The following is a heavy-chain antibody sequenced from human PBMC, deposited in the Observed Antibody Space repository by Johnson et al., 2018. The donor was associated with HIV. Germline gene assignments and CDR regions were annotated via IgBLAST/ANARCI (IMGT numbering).Heavy chain of an antibody. CDR3: ARDRRQQLVPGGAFDI. D-gene: IGHD6-13*01. CDR2: ISSGGSTI. Sequence: QVQLVESGGGVVQPGGSLRLSCAVSGFTFSDYYMSCIRQAPGKGLECVSYISSGGSTIYYADSVKGRFTISRDNAKNSLYLQMNSLRAEDTAVYYCARDRRQQLVPGGAFDIWGQGTMVTVSS. V-gene: IGHV3-11*04. CDR1: GFTFSDYY. J-gene: IGHJ3*02.